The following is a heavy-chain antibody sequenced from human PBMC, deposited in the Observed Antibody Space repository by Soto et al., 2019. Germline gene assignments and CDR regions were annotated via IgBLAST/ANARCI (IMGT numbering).Heavy chain of an antibody. CDR1: GFTFSNAW. D-gene: IGHD2-2*01. J-gene: IGHJ5*02. CDR2: IKSKTDGGTT. Sequence: PGGSLRLSCAASGFTFSNAWMSWVRQAPGKGLEWVGRIKSKTDGGTTDYAAPVKGRFTISRDDSKNTLYLQMNSLKTEDTAVYYCWASYQLLNNWFDPWGQGTLVTVSS. V-gene: IGHV3-15*01. CDR3: WASYQLLNNWFDP.